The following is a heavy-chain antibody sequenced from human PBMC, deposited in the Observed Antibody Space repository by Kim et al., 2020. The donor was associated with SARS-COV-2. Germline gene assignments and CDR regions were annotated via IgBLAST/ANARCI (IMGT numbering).Heavy chain of an antibody. J-gene: IGHJ4*02. CDR3: ARVRTTYGTKIDY. Sequence: YNPSLKSRVTISVDPSNNRFSLKLSSVTAADTAVYYCARVRTTYGTKIDYWGQGTLVTVSS. D-gene: IGHD1-1*01. V-gene: IGHV4-30-2*05.